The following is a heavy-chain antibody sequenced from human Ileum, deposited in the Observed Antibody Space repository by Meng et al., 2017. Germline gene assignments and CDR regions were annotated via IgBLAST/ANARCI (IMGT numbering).Heavy chain of an antibody. CDR3: ATGGAYYFDS. Sequence: QMQLVESGGGVVQPGRSLRLYCAASGFSLSTFSTYALHWVRQAPGEGLECVAVISPDGSNEYYADSVNGRFTISRDNSRTTFSLLMNSLRSEDTAVYFCATGGAYYFDSWGQGALVTVSS. CDR2: ISPDGSNE. J-gene: IGHJ4*02. CDR1: GFSLSTFSTYA. D-gene: IGHD4-17*01. V-gene: IGHV3-30-3*01.